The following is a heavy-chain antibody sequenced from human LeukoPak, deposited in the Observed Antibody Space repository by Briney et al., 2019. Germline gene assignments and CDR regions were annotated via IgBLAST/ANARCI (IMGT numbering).Heavy chain of an antibody. Sequence: GGSLRLSCAASGFTFSSYSMNWVRQAPGKGLEWVSYISSSSSTIYYADSVKGRFTVSRDNAKNSLYLQMNSLRAEDTAVYYCAGDLLEGGAFDIWGQGTMVTVSS. V-gene: IGHV3-48*01. CDR2: ISSSSSTI. J-gene: IGHJ3*02. CDR3: AGDLLEGGAFDI. CDR1: GFTFSSYS. D-gene: IGHD2-15*01.